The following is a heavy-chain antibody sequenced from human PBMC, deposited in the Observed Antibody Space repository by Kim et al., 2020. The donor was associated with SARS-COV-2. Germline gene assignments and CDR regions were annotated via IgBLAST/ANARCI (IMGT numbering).Heavy chain of an antibody. V-gene: IGHV3-74*01. CDR1: GFTFSSYW. J-gene: IGHJ4*02. D-gene: IGHD3-10*01. CDR3: AKATVYGSGIPGY. Sequence: GGSLRLSCAASGFTFSSYWIHWVRQAPGKGLVWVSCINSDGSSTNYADSVKGRFTISRDNAKNTLYLQMNSLRAEDTAVYYCAKATVYGSGIPGYWGQGTRVTVSS. CDR2: INSDGSST.